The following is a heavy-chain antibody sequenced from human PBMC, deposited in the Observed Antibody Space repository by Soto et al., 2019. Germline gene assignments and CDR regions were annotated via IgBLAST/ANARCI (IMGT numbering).Heavy chain of an antibody. CDR2: INPDDGST. CDR3: ARSPVTVGTTLFYFDY. J-gene: IGHJ4*02. CDR1: GYTFTTYF. V-gene: IGHV1-46*01. D-gene: IGHD4-17*01. Sequence: APVKVSCQASGYTFTTYFMHWVRQAPGQGLESMGIINPDDGSTTYAQKFQGRVTMTRDTSTSTVYMELSGLRSEDTAVFYCARSPVTVGTTLFYFDYWGQGTLVTVSS.